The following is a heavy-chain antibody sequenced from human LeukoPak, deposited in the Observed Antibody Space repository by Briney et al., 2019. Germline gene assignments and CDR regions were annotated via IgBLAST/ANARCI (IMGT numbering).Heavy chain of an antibody. Sequence: GGSLRLSCAASGFTFDDYTMHWVRQAPGKGLEWVSLISWDGGSTYYADSVKGRFTISRDNSKNSLYLQMNSLRTEDTALYYCAKDMDSSGWRNSYYYYYGMDVWGQGTTVTVSS. CDR3: AKDMDSSGWRNSYYYYYGMDV. CDR2: ISWDGGST. J-gene: IGHJ6*02. D-gene: IGHD6-19*01. V-gene: IGHV3-43*01. CDR1: GFTFDDYT.